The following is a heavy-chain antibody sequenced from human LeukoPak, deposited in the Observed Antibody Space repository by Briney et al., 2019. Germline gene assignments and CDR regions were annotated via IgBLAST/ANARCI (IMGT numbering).Heavy chain of an antibody. CDR1: GYFISSDYY. CDR3: ARCDLKIAARTSMSWFDP. D-gene: IGHD6-6*01. Sequence: KTSETLSLTCTVSGYFISSDYYWGWIRQSPGKGLEWIGSIYHSGSTYYNPSLKSRVTISVDTSKNQFSLKLSSVTATDTAVYYCARCDLKIAARTSMSWFDPWGQGTLVTVSS. V-gene: IGHV4-38-2*02. J-gene: IGHJ5*02. CDR2: IYHSGST.